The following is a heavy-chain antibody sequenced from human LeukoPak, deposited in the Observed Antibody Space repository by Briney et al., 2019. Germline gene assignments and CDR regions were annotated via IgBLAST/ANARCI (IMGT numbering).Heavy chain of an antibody. J-gene: IGHJ4*02. CDR2: IKQDGSEK. Sequence: GGSLRLSCATSEFTFSGFWMSWVRQAPGKGLEWVANIKQDGSEKRYVDSVKGRFTISRDNAKNLLYLQMNSLSVEDTAVYYCARGSSGWTSPFDYWGQGTLVTVSS. CDR1: EFTFSGFW. CDR3: ARGSSGWTSPFDY. D-gene: IGHD6-19*01. V-gene: IGHV3-7*01.